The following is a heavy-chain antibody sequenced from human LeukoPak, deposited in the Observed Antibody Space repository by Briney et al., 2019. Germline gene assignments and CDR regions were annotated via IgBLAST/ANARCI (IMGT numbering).Heavy chain of an antibody. J-gene: IGHJ5*02. V-gene: IGHV3-66*02. CDR1: GFIVNSYG. Sequence: GGSLRLSCAASGFIVNSYGMSWVRQAPGKGLAWVSLIYSDGVTQYADSVKGRFTISRDNSKNTLYLQMNSLRDEDTAVYFCARDRAEGKTWVEFDPWGQGTLVTVSS. CDR3: ARDRAEGKTWVEFDP. CDR2: IYSDGVT.